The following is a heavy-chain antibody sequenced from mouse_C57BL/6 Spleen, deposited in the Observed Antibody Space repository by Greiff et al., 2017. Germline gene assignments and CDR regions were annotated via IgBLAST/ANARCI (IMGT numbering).Heavy chain of an antibody. J-gene: IGHJ3*01. CDR1: GYAFSSSW. CDR3: ARGGGNPLAY. Sequence: QVQLKESGPELVKPGASVKISCKASGYAFSSSWMHWVKQRPGKGLEWIGRIYPGDGDTNYNGKFKGKATLTADKSSSTAYMQLSSLTSEDSAVYFCARGGGNPLAYGGQGTLVTVSA. D-gene: IGHD2-1*01. CDR2: IYPGDGDT. V-gene: IGHV1-82*01.